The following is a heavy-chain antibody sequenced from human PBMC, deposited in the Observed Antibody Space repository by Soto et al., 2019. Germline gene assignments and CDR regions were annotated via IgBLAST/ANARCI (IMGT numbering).Heavy chain of an antibody. Sequence: ASVKVSCKASGYTFTSYDINWVRQATGQGLEWMGWMNPNSGNTGYAQKFQGRVTMTRNTSISTAYMELSSLRSEDTAVYYCARARLRYFDWLSDEYFDYWGQGTLVTVSS. CDR1: GYTFTSYD. CDR2: MNPNSGNT. V-gene: IGHV1-8*01. CDR3: ARARLRYFDWLSDEYFDY. D-gene: IGHD3-9*01. J-gene: IGHJ4*02.